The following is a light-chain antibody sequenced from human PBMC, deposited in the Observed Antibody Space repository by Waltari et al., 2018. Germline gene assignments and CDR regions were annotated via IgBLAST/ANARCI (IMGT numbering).Light chain of an antibody. CDR1: QSISRY. J-gene: IGKJ1*01. V-gene: IGKV3-20*01. Sequence: EIMLTQSPGILSLSPGERATLSCRASQSISRYLAWYQQKPGQAPRLLIYDAASRATGIPDSFSGSGSGTDFSLTISRLEPEDSAVYYCQKYGTLPATFGQGTKVEIK. CDR3: QKYGTLPAT. CDR2: DAA.